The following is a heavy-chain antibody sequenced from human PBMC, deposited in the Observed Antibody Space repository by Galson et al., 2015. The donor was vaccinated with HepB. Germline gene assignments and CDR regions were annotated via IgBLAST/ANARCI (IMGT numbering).Heavy chain of an antibody. D-gene: IGHD3-10*01. CDR3: ARSAGWFDP. V-gene: IGHV3-11*01. Sequence: SLRLSCAASGFTFSEFYMSWIRQAPGKGPQWVSDISSDGVRKNYADSVKGRFTISRDNAKKSLSLQMNSLRVEDTGVYYCARSAGWFDPWGQGTLVTVTS. J-gene: IGHJ5*02. CDR1: GFTFSEFY. CDR2: ISSDGVRK.